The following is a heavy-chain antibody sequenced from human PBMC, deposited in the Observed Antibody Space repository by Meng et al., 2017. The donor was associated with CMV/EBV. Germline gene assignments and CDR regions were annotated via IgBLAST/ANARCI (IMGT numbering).Heavy chain of an antibody. V-gene: IGHV4-39*01. CDR3: ARHTRYCSSTSCLNWYFDL. CDR1: GGSISSSSYY. D-gene: IGHD2-2*01. CDR2: IYYSGST. Sequence: SETLSLTCTVSGGSISSSSYYWGWIRQPPGKGLEWIGSIYYSGSTYYNPSLKGRVTISVDTSKNQFSLKLSSVTAADTAVYYCARHTRYCSSTSCLNWYFDLWGRGTLVTVSS. J-gene: IGHJ2*01.